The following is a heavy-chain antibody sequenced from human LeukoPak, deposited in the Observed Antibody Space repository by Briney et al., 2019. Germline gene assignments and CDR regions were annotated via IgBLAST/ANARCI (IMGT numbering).Heavy chain of an antibody. J-gene: IGHJ4*02. CDR2: INHSGST. CDR1: GGSFSGYY. Sequence: SETLSLTCAVYGGSFSGYYWSWIRQPPGKGLEWIGEINHSGSTNYNPSLKSRVTISVDTSKNQFSLKLSSVTAADTAVYYCARELGVTIFAFDYWGQGTLVTVSS. V-gene: IGHV4-34*01. CDR3: ARELGVTIFAFDY. D-gene: IGHD3-3*01.